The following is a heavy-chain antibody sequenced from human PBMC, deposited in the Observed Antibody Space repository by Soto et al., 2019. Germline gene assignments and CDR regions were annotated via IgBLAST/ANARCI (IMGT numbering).Heavy chain of an antibody. J-gene: IGHJ6*02. D-gene: IGHD2-2*01. CDR3: ARVPAAMSYYGMDV. CDR1: GGSISSYY. CDR2: IYYSGST. V-gene: IGHV4-59*01. Sequence: SETLSLTCTVSGGSISSYYWSWIRQPPGKGLEWIGYIYYSGSTNYNPSLKSRVTISVDTSKNQFSLKLSSVTAADTAVYYCARVPAAMSYYGMDVWVQGTTVT.